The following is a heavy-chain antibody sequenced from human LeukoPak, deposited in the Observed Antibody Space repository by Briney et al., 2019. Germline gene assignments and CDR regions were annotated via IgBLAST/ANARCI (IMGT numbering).Heavy chain of an antibody. J-gene: IGHJ4*02. CDR3: ARAGVGYSYGFDY. Sequence: SETLSLTCTVSGGSISSYDWSWIRQPPGKGLEWVGYIYYGGSTNYNPSLKSRVTMSVDTSKNQFSLKLSSVTAADTAVYYCARAGVGYSYGFDYWGQGTLVTVSS. D-gene: IGHD5-18*01. CDR1: GGSISSYD. CDR2: IYYGGST. V-gene: IGHV4-59*12.